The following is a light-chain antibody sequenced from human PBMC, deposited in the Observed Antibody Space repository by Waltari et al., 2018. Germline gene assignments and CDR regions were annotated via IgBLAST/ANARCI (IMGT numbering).Light chain of an antibody. CDR3: QSYGGSFTWT. Sequence: EIVLTQSPGTLSLSPGERATLSCRASQSVSSSYLAWYQQKRGRAPRLLIYDASTRATGIPDRFSGSGSGTDFTLTISRLEPEDFAVYYCQSYGGSFTWTFGQGTKVEI. CDR2: DAS. V-gene: IGKV3-20*01. CDR1: QSVSSSY. J-gene: IGKJ1*01.